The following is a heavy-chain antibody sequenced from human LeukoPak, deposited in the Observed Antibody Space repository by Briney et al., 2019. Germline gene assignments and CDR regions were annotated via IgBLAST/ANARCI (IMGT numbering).Heavy chain of an antibody. J-gene: IGHJ4*02. V-gene: IGHV3-74*01. CDR1: GFTFNTYW. CDR3: ARGGVDY. Sequence: GGSLRLSCAASGFTFNTYWMYWVRQAPGKGLVWASRINSDGSTTSYADSVKGRFTISRDNAKNTLYLQMNSLRVDDTAVYYCARGGVDYWGPGTLVTVSS. CDR2: INSDGSTT.